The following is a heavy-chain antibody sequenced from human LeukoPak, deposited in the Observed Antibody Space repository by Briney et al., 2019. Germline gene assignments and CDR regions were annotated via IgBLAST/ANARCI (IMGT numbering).Heavy chain of an antibody. D-gene: IGHD6-19*01. J-gene: IGHJ4*02. Sequence: PSETLSLTCTVSGGSISSYCWSWIRQPPGRGLEWIGYIYYSGSTNYNPSLKSQVTISVDTSKNQFSLKLSSVTAADTAVYYCAGGEQWLVSGPDYWGQGALVTVSS. CDR2: IYYSGST. CDR1: GGSISSYC. CDR3: AGGEQWLVSGPDY. V-gene: IGHV4-59*01.